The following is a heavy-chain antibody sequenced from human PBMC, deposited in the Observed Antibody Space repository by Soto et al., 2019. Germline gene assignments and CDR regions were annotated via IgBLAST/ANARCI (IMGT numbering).Heavy chain of an antibody. CDR2: FDPEDGET. CDR3: ATRFSSGWFVGYYFDY. V-gene: IGHV1-24*01. D-gene: IGHD6-19*01. J-gene: IGHJ4*02. CDR1: GYTLTELS. Sequence: ASVKVSCKVSGYTLTELSMHWGRQAPGKGLEWMGGFDPEDGETIYAQKFQGRVTMTEDTSTDTAYMELSSLRSEDTAVYYCATRFSSGWFVGYYFDYWGQGTLVTVSS.